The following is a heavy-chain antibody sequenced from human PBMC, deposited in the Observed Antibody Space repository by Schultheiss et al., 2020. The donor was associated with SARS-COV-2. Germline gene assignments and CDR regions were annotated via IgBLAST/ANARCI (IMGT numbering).Heavy chain of an antibody. D-gene: IGHD4-23*01. CDR1: GYTFTGYY. CDR3: ARIDYGGYIEY. V-gene: IGHV1-2*02. CDR2: INPNSGGT. Sequence: ASVKVSCKASGYTFTGYYMHWVRQAPGQGLDWMGWINPNSGGTNYAQKFQGRVTITADESTSTAYMELSRLRSDDTAVYYCARIDYGGYIEYWGQGTLVTVSS. J-gene: IGHJ4*02.